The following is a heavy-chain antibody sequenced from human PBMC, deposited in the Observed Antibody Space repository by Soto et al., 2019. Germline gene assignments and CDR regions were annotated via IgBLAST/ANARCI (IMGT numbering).Heavy chain of an antibody. J-gene: IGHJ4*02. CDR3: ARDQAGGDFDY. CDR1: GGTFSSYT. Sequence: SVKVSCKASGGTFSSYTISWVRQAPGQGLEWMGRIIPILGIANYAQKFQGRVTITADKSTSTAYMELSSLRSEDTAVYYCARDQAGGDFDYWGQGTLVTVSS. CDR2: IIPILGIA. D-gene: IGHD3-16*01. V-gene: IGHV1-69*04.